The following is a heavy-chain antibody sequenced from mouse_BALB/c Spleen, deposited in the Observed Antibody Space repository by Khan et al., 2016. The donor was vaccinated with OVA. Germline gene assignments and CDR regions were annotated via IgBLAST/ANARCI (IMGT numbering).Heavy chain of an antibody. CDR2: INPSNGGT. V-gene: IGHV1S81*02. D-gene: IGHD1-1*02. J-gene: IGHJ3*01. CDR3: TRSGYGAFAY. Sequence: QVQLKESGAELVKPGASVRLSCKASGYTFTSYYLYWVKQRPGHGLEWIADINPSNGGTNFNENFKTKATLSVDKSSSTAYMQLSSLTSEDSAVYYCTRSGYGAFAYWGQGTLVTVSA. CDR1: GYTFTSYY.